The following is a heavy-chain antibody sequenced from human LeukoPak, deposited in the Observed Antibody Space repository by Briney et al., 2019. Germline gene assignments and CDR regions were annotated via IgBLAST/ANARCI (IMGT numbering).Heavy chain of an antibody. J-gene: IGHJ4*02. Sequence: ASVKVSCKASGYTFTVYNIHWVRQAPGQGLEWKGWITPNSGDTKFAQNFQDRVTMTRDTSISTAYMELSRLRSDDTAVYYCVRGGGNYYVDYWGQGTPVTVFS. D-gene: IGHD1-7*01. V-gene: IGHV1-2*02. CDR2: ITPNSGDT. CDR1: GYTFTVYN. CDR3: VRGGGNYYVDY.